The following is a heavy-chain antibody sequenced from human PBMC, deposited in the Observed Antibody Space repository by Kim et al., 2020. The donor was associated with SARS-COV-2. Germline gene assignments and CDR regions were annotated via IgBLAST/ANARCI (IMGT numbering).Heavy chain of an antibody. Sequence: GGSLRLSCAASGFTFGDYYMTWIRQAPGKGLEWLSSISGSDSAIVYAESAEGRFSISRDNAKKALYLQMNSLRAEDTAVYYCAKVFSVGSGWHWFDS. CDR2: ISGSDSAI. J-gene: IGHJ5*01. D-gene: IGHD6-25*01. CDR1: GFTFGDYY. V-gene: IGHV3-11*01. CDR3: AKVFSVGSGWHWFDS.